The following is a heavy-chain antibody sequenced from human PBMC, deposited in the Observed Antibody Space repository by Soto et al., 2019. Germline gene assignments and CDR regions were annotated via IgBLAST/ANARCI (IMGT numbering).Heavy chain of an antibody. Sequence: EVQLLESGGGLVQPGGSLRLSCAASGFTFNNYAMSWVRQAPGKGLEWVSGISGSGTYTFYAESVKGRFTISTDSSKNVLILQMHSLRAEYTAVYYCAREERWKGKNSYYGAMDVWGHGTTVPASS. CDR3: AREERWKGKNSYYGAMDV. CDR2: ISGSGTYT. J-gene: IGHJ6*02. V-gene: IGHV3-23*01. D-gene: IGHD1-1*01. CDR1: GFTFNNYA.